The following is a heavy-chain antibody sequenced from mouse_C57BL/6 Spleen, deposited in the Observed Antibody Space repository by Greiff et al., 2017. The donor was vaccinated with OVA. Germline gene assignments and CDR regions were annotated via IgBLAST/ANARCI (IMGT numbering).Heavy chain of an antibody. V-gene: IGHV1-82*01. CDR1: GYAFSSSW. D-gene: IGHD6-5*01. J-gene: IGHJ4*01. CDR2: IYPGDGDT. Sequence: QVQLQQSGPELVKPGASVKISCKASGYAFSSSWMNWVKQRPGKGLEWIGRIYPGDGDTNYNGKFKGKATLTADKSSSTAYMQLSSLTSEDSAVYVCARDPRSLYYYAMDYWGQGTSVTVSS. CDR3: ARDPRSLYYYAMDY.